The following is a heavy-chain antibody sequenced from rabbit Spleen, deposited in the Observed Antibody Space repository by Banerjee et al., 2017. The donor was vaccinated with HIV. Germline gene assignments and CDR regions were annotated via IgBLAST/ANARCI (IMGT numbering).Heavy chain of an antibody. D-gene: IGHD8-1*01. CDR2: INGGSSVGGSGST. Sequence: QSLEESGGDLVKPGASLTLTCTASGFTLSNYWMCWVRQAPGKGLEWIACINGGSSVGGSGSTYYASWAKGRFTVSKTSATTVTLQMTSLTAADTATYFCARGGAGNSYGTGFGLWGQGTLVTVS. V-gene: IGHV1S40*01. CDR1: GFTLSNYW. J-gene: IGHJ4*01. CDR3: ARGGAGNSYGTGFGL.